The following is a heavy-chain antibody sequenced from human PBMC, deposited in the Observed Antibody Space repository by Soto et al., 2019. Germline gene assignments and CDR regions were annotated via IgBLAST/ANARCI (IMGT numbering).Heavy chain of an antibody. Sequence: VQLAESGGGLVQPGGSLRLSCAASGLTFSGYEMNWVRQAPGKGLEWIGNIYYTEGTYYNPSLKSRVTISVDTSKNQVSLKLFSVTAADTAVYYCVSAAKWELLFDYWGQGTLVTVSS. CDR1: GLTFSGYE. CDR3: VSAAKWELLFDY. D-gene: IGHD1-26*01. CDR2: IYYTEGT. V-gene: IGHV4-59*04. J-gene: IGHJ4*02.